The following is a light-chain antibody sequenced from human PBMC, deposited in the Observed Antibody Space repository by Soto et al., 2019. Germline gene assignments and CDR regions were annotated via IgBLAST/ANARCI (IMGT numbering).Light chain of an antibody. CDR3: QSYDSSLSVV. V-gene: IGLV1-40*01. J-gene: IGLJ2*01. CDR1: SSNIGAGYD. CDR2: GNS. Sequence: QAVVTQPPSVSGAPGQRVTISCTGSSSNIGAGYDVHWYQQLPGTAPKVLIYGNSNRPSGVPDRFSGSKSGTSASLAITGRQAEDEADYYCQSYDSSLSVVFGGGTKLTVL.